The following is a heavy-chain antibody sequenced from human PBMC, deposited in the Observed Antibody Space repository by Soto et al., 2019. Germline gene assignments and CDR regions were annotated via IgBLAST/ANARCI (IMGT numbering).Heavy chain of an antibody. CDR2: INVSDGST. CDR3: AREAAVAGTAFDH. V-gene: IGHV1-46*01. Sequence: QVQLAQSGAEVKKPGASVKVSCKASGYAFTSYYLHWVRQAPGQGPEWMGRINVSDGSTRYAQNFQGRVTMTRDTSTTTVYMELSPLRSDDTAVYYCAREAAVAGTAFDHWGQGTLVTVSS. CDR1: GYAFTSYY. D-gene: IGHD6-19*01. J-gene: IGHJ5*02.